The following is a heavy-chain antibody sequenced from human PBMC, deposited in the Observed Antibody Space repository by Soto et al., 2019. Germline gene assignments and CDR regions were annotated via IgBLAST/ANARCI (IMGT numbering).Heavy chain of an antibody. CDR2: INSAGSST. V-gene: IGHV3-74*01. CDR3: ARDARGIAVAGNYGMDV. J-gene: IGHJ6*02. Sequence: GGSLRLACAASGLTFSSYWMHWVRQAPGKGLVWVSRINSAGSSTSYADSVKGRFTISRDNAKNTVSLHMNSLRAEDTALYYCARDARGIAVAGNYGMDVWGQRTTVTVSS. D-gene: IGHD6-19*01. CDR1: GLTFSSYW.